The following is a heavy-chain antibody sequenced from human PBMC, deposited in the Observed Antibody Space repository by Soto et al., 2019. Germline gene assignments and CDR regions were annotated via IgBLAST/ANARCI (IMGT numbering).Heavy chain of an antibody. D-gene: IGHD3-10*01. CDR2: IWYDGSHN. CDR3: ARDLSGKGNIRYDAFDF. Sequence: QVQLVESGGGVVQPARSLRLSCAASGFTFSNSGMHWVRQAPGKGLEWVAVIWYDGSHNYYGDSVEGRFAIAGDESTNTMHLQMHSQKAKDTAVYYCARDLSGKGNIRYDAFDFCGPGTMVIVSS. V-gene: IGHV3-33*01. J-gene: IGHJ3*01. CDR1: GFTFSNSG.